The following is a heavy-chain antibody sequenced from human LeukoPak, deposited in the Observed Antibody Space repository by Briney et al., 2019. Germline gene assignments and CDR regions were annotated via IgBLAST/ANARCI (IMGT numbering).Heavy chain of an antibody. Sequence: PSETLSLTCTVSVGSISSGGYYWSRIRQHPGKGLEWIGYIYYSGSTYYNPSLKSRVTISVDTSKNQFSLKLRSVTAADTAVYYCARDFLRTASPDAFDIWGQGTMVTVSS. CDR1: VGSISSGGYY. CDR3: ARDFLRTASPDAFDI. D-gene: IGHD2-21*02. V-gene: IGHV4-31*03. CDR2: IYYSGST. J-gene: IGHJ3*02.